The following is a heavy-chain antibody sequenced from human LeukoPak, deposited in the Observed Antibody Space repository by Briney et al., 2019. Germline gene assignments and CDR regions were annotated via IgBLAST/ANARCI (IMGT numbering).Heavy chain of an antibody. CDR1: GGSITSYY. J-gene: IGHJ5*02. Sequence: SETLSLTCTASGGSITSYYWGWIRQPPGKGLEWIGYIYSSGSTNYNPSLKSRVTISVDTSKNQFSLKLSSVTAADTAVYYCARDPSGYYDSSGYLWGQGTLVTVSS. D-gene: IGHD3-22*01. V-gene: IGHV4-59*01. CDR2: IYSSGST. CDR3: ARDPSGYYDSSGYL.